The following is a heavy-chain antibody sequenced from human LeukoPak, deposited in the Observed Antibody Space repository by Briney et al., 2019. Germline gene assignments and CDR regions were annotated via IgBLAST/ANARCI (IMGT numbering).Heavy chain of an antibody. CDR2: ISGSGGST. CDR3: AIPPLSGTGSSRPLAGMDV. V-gene: IGHV3-23*01. D-gene: IGHD3-10*01. CDR1: GFTFSSYA. J-gene: IGHJ6*02. Sequence: QSGGSLRLSCAASGFTFSSYAMSWVRQAPGKGLEWVSAISGSGGSTYYADSVKGRFTISRDNSKNTLYLQMNSLRAEDTAVYYCAIPPLSGTGSSRPLAGMDVWGQGTTVTVSS.